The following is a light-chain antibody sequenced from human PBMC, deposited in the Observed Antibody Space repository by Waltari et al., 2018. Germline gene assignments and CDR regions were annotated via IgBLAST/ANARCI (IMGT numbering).Light chain of an antibody. V-gene: IGLV1-51*02. CDR1: SSNIGKNY. CDR3: GTWDSSLSGAV. Sequence: QSVLTQPPSVSAAPGQRVTIPCSGGSSNIGKNYVSWYRQFPGSAPKLLIYGDTERAAGGPGRFSCSKSGTSATLDITGLQPGDEAEYYCGTWDSSLSGAVFGGGTLLTVL. CDR2: GDT. J-gene: IGLJ7*01.